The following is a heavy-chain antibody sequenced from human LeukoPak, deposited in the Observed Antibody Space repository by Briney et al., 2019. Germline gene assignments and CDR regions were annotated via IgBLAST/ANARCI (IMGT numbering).Heavy chain of an antibody. D-gene: IGHD5-24*01. CDR3: ARVRDGYNYYYYYGMDV. CDR1: SGSINSYY. V-gene: IGHV4-59*01. CDR2: IYYTGNT. J-gene: IGHJ6*02. Sequence: PSETLSLTCTVSSGSINSYYWSWLRQPPGKGLEWIGYIYYTGNTNYNPSLKSRVTISVDTSKNQFSLKLSSVSAADTAVYYCARVRDGYNYYYYYGMDVWGQGTTVTVSS.